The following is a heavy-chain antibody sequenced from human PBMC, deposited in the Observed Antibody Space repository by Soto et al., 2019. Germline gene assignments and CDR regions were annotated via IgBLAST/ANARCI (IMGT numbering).Heavy chain of an antibody. D-gene: IGHD3-22*01. CDR1: GFTFSSYG. J-gene: IGHJ4*02. Sequence: QVQLVESGGGVVQPGRSLRLSCAASGFTFSSYGMHWVRQAPGKGLEWVAVIWYDGSNKYYADSVKGRFTISRDNSKNTLYLQMNGLRAEDTAVYYCARDSGVVITSLDYWGQGTLVTVSS. CDR3: ARDSGVVITSLDY. V-gene: IGHV3-33*01. CDR2: IWYDGSNK.